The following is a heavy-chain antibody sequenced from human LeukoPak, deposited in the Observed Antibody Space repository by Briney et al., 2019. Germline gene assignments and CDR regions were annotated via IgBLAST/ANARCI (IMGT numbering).Heavy chain of an antibody. J-gene: IGHJ5*02. D-gene: IGHD3-10*01. Sequence: SETLSLTCTVSGGSISSYYWSWIRQPPEKGLEWIGYIYTSGSTNYNPSLKSRVTISVDTSKNQFSLKLSSVTAADTAVYYCARHIATMVRGVLYNWFDPWGQGTLVTVSS. CDR1: GGSISSYY. CDR2: IYTSGST. V-gene: IGHV4-4*09. CDR3: ARHIATMVRGVLYNWFDP.